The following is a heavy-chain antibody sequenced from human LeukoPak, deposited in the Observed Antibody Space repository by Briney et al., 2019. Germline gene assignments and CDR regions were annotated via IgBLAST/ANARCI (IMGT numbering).Heavy chain of an antibody. CDR2: ISYDGSNK. CDR3: AKANYYDSGFDY. Sequence: GGSLRLSCAASGFTFSSYGMHWVRQAPGKGLEWVAVISYDGSNKYYADSVKGRFTISRDNSKNTLYLQMNSLRAEDTAVYYCAKANYYDSGFDYWGQGTLVTVSS. D-gene: IGHD3-22*01. CDR1: GFTFSSYG. J-gene: IGHJ4*02. V-gene: IGHV3-30*18.